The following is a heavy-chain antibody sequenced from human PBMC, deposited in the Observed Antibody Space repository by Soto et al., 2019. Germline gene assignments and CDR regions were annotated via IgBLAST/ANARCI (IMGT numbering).Heavy chain of an antibody. V-gene: IGHV4-61*01. CDR3: ARDFAYFDS. D-gene: IGHD3-3*01. CDR1: GGSFKGGSYS. Sequence: SETLSLTCTVSGGSFKGGSYSWSWIRQPPGKGLEWIGYVYHTGRTSYNPSLKSRVSISMDTSKNQFSLNLDSVTAADTAVYFCARDFAYFDSWGQGTLVTVSS. J-gene: IGHJ4*02. CDR2: VYHTGRT.